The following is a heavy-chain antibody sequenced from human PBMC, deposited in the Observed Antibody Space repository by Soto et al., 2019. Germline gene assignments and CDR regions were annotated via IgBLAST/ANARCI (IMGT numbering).Heavy chain of an antibody. CDR1: GFNVTDFY. V-gene: IGHV3-11*01. J-gene: IGHJ1*01. CDR3: ARDGDVGRTKYSQH. Sequence: QVQLVESGGGLVKPGGSLRLSCAASGFNVTDFYMSWVRQSPGRGLEWVSYISSSGNTIYYADSVKGRFTISRDNAKNSLYLQMNTLRAEDTAVYYCARDGDVGRTKYSQHWGQGTLLTVSS. CDR2: ISSSGNTI. D-gene: IGHD7-27*01.